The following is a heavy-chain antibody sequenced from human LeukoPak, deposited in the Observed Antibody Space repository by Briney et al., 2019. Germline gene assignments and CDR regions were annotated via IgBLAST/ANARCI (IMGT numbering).Heavy chain of an antibody. D-gene: IGHD3-3*01. CDR1: GFTFSNYA. J-gene: IGHJ4*02. Sequence: GGSLRLSCAASGFTFSNYAMSWVRQAPGKGLEWVSNIISSGGTTDYADSVKGRFTISRDNSKNTLYLQMNNLRAEDTAVYYCAKDRDFWSAYYPIFDYWGQGTLVTVSS. CDR2: IISSGGTT. V-gene: IGHV3-23*01. CDR3: AKDRDFWSAYYPIFDY.